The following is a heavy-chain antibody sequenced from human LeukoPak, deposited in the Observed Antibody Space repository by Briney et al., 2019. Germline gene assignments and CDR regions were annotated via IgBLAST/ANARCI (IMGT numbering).Heavy chain of an antibody. V-gene: IGHV3-48*03. CDR3: ARDSEPYCSSASCYERGFDY. CDR2: ISSSGTTI. CDR1: GFTFSSYE. J-gene: IGHJ4*02. Sequence: GGSLRLSCAASGFTFSSYEMNWVRQAPGKGLEWVSYISSSGTTIYYADSVKGRFTISRDNAKDSLYLQMNSLRAGDTAVYYCARDSEPYCSSASCYERGFDYWGQGTLVTVSS. D-gene: IGHD2-2*01.